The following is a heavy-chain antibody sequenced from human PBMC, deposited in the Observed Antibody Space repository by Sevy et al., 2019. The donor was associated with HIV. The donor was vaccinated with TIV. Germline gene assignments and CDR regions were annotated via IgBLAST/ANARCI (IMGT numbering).Heavy chain of an antibody. CDR2: RFYSGGA. J-gene: IGHJ5*02. CDR1: GGSISSSRHY. Sequence: SETLSLTCNVSGGSISSSRHYWGWIRQSPGKSLEWIGSRFYSGGAFYNPSLQSRVTMSVDTSKNQFSLNVNSVTAADTAVYYCARHPLGNWFDLWGQGILVTVSS. CDR3: ARHPLGNWFDL. D-gene: IGHD3-16*01. V-gene: IGHV4-39*01.